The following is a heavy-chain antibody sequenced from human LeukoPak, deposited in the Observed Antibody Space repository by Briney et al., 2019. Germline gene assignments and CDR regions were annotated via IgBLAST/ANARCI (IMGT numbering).Heavy chain of an antibody. V-gene: IGHV3-73*01. D-gene: IGHD3-22*01. CDR1: GFTFSGSA. CDR2: IRSKANSYAT. J-gene: IGHJ3*02. Sequence: GGSLRLSCAASGFTFSGSAMHWVRQASGKGLEWVGRIRSKANSYATAYAASVKGRFTISRDDSKNTAYLQMNSLKTEDTAVYYCTRHYDSSGCYALDAFDIWGQGTMVTVSS. CDR3: TRHYDSSGCYALDAFDI.